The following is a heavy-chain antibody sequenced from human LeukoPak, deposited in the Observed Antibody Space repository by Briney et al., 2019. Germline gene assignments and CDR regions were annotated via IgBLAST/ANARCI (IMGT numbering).Heavy chain of an antibody. Sequence: GASVKVSCKASGYTFTGYYMHWVRQAPGQGLEWMGWINPNSGGTNYAQKFQGRVTMTRDTSISTAYMELSRLRSDDTAVYYCAIAWFGELSPYYYYYYMDVWGKGTTVTISS. J-gene: IGHJ6*03. V-gene: IGHV1-2*02. CDR1: GYTFTGYY. CDR3: AIAWFGELSPYYYYYYMDV. CDR2: INPNSGGT. D-gene: IGHD3-10*01.